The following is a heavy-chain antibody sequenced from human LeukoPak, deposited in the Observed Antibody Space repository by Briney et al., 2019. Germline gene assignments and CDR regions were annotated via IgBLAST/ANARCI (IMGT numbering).Heavy chain of an antibody. J-gene: IGHJ6*02. CDR2: IYYSGST. V-gene: IGHV4-59*08. Sequence: SETLSLTCTVSGGSISSYYWSWIRQPPGKGLEWIGYIYYSGSTNYNPPLKSRVTISVDTSKNQFSLKLSSVTAADTAVYYCARLSSGYYYWASYGMDVWGQGTTVTVSS. D-gene: IGHD3-22*01. CDR3: ARLSSGYYYWASYGMDV. CDR1: GGSISSYY.